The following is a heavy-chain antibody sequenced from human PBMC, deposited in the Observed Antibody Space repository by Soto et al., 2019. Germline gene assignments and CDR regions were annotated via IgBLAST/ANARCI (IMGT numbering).Heavy chain of an antibody. CDR2: VHYSGNT. CDR3: AREIMAADHFDY. D-gene: IGHD6-13*01. J-gene: IGHJ4*02. CDR1: GGSIRSGDYY. V-gene: IGHV4-30-4*01. Sequence: QIQLHESGPGLVKPSQTLSLTCTVSGGSIRSGDYYWSWIRQTPERGLEWCGYVHYSGNTFYNPSLKSRATISLDTSRNQFSLILSSVTAADSAVYYCAREIMAADHFDYWGQGDLVTVSS.